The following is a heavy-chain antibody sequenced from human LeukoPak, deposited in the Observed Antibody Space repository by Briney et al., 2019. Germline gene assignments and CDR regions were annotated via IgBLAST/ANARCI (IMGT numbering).Heavy chain of an antibody. CDR2: INPSGGST. D-gene: IGHD3-16*02. CDR3: ASLRLGELSLDAFDI. J-gene: IGHJ3*02. V-gene: IGHV1-46*01. CDR1: GYTFTSYY. Sequence: ASVKVSCKASGYTFTSYYMHWVRQAPGQGLEWMGIINPSGGSTSYAQKFQGRVTMTRDMSTSTVYMELSSLRAEDTAVYYCASLRLGELSLDAFDIWGQGTMVTVSS.